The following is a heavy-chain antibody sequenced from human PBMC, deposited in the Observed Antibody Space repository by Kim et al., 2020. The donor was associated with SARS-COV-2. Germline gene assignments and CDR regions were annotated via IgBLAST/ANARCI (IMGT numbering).Heavy chain of an antibody. CDR1: GFTFSSYA. Sequence: GGSLRLSCAASGFTFSSYAMSWVRQAPGKGLEWVSSISGNGGSTYYADSVKGRFTISRDTSKNTLFLQMNNLRAEDTSVYYCAKGAGAPFFFDYWGHGT. CDR2: ISGNGGST. D-gene: IGHD6-19*01. V-gene: IGHV3-23*01. J-gene: IGHJ4*01. CDR3: AKGAGAPFFFDY.